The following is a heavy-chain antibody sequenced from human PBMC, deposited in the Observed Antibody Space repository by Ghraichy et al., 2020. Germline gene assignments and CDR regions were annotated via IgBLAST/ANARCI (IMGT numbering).Heavy chain of an antibody. CDR1: GYTFTNYG. CDR3: ARGLYGFAFDL. CDR2: ISTRREKA. V-gene: IGHV1-18*04. J-gene: IGHJ3*01. D-gene: IGHD4-17*01. Sequence: ASVKVSCKASGYTFTNYGISWVRQAPGQGLEWMGWISTRREKANYAQNFEGRVTMTTDPATTTVYMELRSLIFDDTAGYYCARGLYGFAFDLWGQGTMVTVAS.